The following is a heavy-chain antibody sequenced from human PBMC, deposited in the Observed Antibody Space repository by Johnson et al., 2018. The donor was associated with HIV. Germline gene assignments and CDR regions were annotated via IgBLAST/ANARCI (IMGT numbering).Heavy chain of an antibody. Sequence: VHLVESGGGVVQPGRSLRLSCAASGFTFSSYAMHWVRQSPGKGLEWVSVIYSGGSTYYADSVQGRFTISRDNSKNTLYLQMNSLRAEDTAVYYCAREAYCSGGSCYDAFDIWGQGTMVTVSS. V-gene: IGHV3-66*01. D-gene: IGHD2-15*01. CDR3: AREAYCSGGSCYDAFDI. J-gene: IGHJ3*02. CDR1: GFTFSSYA. CDR2: IYSGGST.